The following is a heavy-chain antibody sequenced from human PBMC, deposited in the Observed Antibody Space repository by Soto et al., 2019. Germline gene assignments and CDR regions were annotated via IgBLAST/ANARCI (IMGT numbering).Heavy chain of an antibody. CDR1: GFTCSNFP. V-gene: IGHV3-30-3*01. J-gene: IGHJ4*02. D-gene: IGHD1-7*01. Sequence: QVQLVESGGGVVQPGRSLRLSCAASGFTCSNFPMHWVRQAPANGLEWVAGISYGGINNYYADSVKGRFTISRDDAKNAVYLQTNGLRPADTAVYFCARNTVVSGTPDFDYWGEGTLVTVSS. CDR3: ARNTVVSGTPDFDY. CDR2: ISYGGINN.